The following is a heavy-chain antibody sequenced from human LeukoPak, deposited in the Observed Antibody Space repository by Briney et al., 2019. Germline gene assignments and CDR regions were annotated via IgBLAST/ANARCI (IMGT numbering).Heavy chain of an antibody. CDR3: ASSGVFPHNPLDY. CDR2: IYSGGST. D-gene: IGHD6-19*01. J-gene: IGHJ4*02. CDR1: GFTVSSNY. Sequence: GGSLRLSCAASGFTVSSNYMSWVRQAPGKGLEWVSVIYSGGSTYYADSVKGRFTIPRDDSKNTLYLQMNSLSAEDTAVYYCASSGVFPHNPLDYWGQGTLVTVSS. V-gene: IGHV3-53*01.